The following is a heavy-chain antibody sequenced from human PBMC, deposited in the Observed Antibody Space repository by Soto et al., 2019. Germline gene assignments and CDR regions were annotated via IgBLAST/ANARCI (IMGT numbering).Heavy chain of an antibody. J-gene: IGHJ4*02. V-gene: IGHV5-51*01. CDR1: GYIFANYW. CDR2: IFPGDSDT. Sequence: VESLKISCKGSGYIFANYWIAWVRQMPGKGLEWMGIIFPGDSDTRYSPSFQGQVTISADKSINTAYLQWSSLKASDTAVYYCARRVAAHPYFDFWGQGALVTVSS. CDR3: ARRVAAHPYFDF. D-gene: IGHD6-6*01.